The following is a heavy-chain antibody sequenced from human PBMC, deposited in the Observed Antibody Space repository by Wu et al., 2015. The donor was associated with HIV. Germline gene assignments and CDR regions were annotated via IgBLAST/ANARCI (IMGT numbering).Heavy chain of an antibody. CDR2: MNPNSGNT. J-gene: IGHJ6*02. D-gene: IGHD6-19*01. Sequence: QVQLVQSGAEVKKPGASVKVSCKASGYTFTSYDINWVRQATGQGLEWMGWMNPNSGNTGYAQKFQGRVTMTRNTSISTAYMELSSLRSEDTAVYYCARDYSSGWYETVYYYYYYGMDVWGQGTTVTVSS. CDR3: ARDYSSGWYETVYYYYYYGMDV. CDR1: GYTFTSYD. V-gene: IGHV1-8*01.